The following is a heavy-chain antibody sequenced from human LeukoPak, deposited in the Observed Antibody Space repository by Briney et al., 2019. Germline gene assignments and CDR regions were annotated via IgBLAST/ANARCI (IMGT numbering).Heavy chain of an antibody. D-gene: IGHD1-1*01. J-gene: IGHJ4*02. V-gene: IGHV4-4*02. Sequence: SETLSLTCAVSGGSISSGNWWSWARQPPGKGLEWIGEIYHSGSTNYNPSLKSRVTISVDRSKNQISLKLTSVTAADTAVYYCARIGNYYFDYWGQGTLVTVSS. CDR3: ARIGNYYFDY. CDR2: IYHSGST. CDR1: GGSISSGNW.